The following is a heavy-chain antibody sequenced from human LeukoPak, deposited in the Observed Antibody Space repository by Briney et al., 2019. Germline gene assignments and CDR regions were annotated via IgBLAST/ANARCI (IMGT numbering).Heavy chain of an antibody. CDR2: IYYSGST. J-gene: IGHJ4*02. CDR3: ASLLDQQLLWFGELLPLDY. CDR1: GGSISSSSYY. V-gene: IGHV4-39*07. Sequence: PSETLSLTCTVSGGSISSSSYYWGWIRQPPGKGLEWIGSIYYSGSTYYNPSLKSRVTTSVDTSKNQFSLKLSSVTAADTAVYYCASLLDQQLLWFGELLPLDYWGQGTLVTVSS. D-gene: IGHD3-10*01.